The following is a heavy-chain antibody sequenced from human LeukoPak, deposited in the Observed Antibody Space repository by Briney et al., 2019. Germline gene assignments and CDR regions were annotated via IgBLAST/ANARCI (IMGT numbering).Heavy chain of an antibody. CDR2: IYYSGST. CDR3: ARHEAYYDSSGFLHYFDY. CDR1: GGSISGYY. J-gene: IGHJ4*02. V-gene: IGHV4-59*08. D-gene: IGHD3-22*01. Sequence: SETLSLTCTVSGGSISGYYWSWIRQPPGKGLEWIGYIYYSGSTKYSPSLKSRVTISIDTSKKQFSLKLSSLTAADTAVYYCARHEAYYDSSGFLHYFDYWGQESLVTVSS.